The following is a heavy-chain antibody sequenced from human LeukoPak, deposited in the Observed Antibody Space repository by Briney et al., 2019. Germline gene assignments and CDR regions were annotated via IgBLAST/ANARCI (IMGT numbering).Heavy chain of an antibody. J-gene: IGHJ4*02. D-gene: IGHD6-6*01. CDR1: GFTFSSYT. V-gene: IGHV3-21*01. CDR3: ARETELAY. Sequence: GGSRRLSCAASGFTFSSYTMNWVRQAPGKGLEWVSSISSTSSSIYYADSWKGRFTISRDNAKNSLYLQMGSLRAEDTAVYYCARETELAYWGQGTLVTVSS. CDR2: ISSTSSSI.